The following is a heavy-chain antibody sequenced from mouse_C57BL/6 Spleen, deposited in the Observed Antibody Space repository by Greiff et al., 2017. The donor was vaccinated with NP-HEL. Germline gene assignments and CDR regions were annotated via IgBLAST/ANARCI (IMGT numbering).Heavy chain of an antibody. J-gene: IGHJ3*01. CDR3: ARGESAFAY. V-gene: IGHV1-53*01. CDR2: INPSNGGT. Sequence: QVHVKQPGTELVKPGASVKLSCKASGYTFTSYCMHWVKQRPGQGLEWIGNINPSNGGTNYNEKFKSKATLTVDKSSSTAYMQLRSLTSEDSAVYYCARGESAFAYWGQGTLVTVSA. D-gene: IGHD1-3*01. CDR1: GYTFTSYC.